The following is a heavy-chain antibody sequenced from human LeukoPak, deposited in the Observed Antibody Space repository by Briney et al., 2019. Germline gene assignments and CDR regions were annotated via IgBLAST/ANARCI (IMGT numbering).Heavy chain of an antibody. CDR2: ISAYNGNT. CDR1: GYTFTSYG. V-gene: IGHV1-18*01. Sequence: ASVKVSCKASGYTFTSYGISWVRQAPGQGLEWMGWISAYNGNTNYAQKLQGRVTMTTDTSTSTAYMELRSLRSDDTAVYYCARDTKVRTLGSNYGMDVWGQGTTVTVSS. D-gene: IGHD3-10*01. CDR3: ARDTKVRTLGSNYGMDV. J-gene: IGHJ6*02.